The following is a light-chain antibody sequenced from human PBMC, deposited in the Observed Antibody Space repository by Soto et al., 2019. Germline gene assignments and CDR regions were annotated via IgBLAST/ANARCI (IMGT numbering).Light chain of an antibody. Sequence: ETVMTQSPATLSVSPGERATLSCSASQSITNNVAWYQQRPGQAPRLLIYDTSTRATGIPARFSGSGSGTEFTLTLSSLQSEDFAVYYCQQYKTWPRTFGQGTKVEI. J-gene: IGKJ1*01. CDR3: QQYKTWPRT. CDR1: QSITNN. V-gene: IGKV3-15*01. CDR2: DTS.